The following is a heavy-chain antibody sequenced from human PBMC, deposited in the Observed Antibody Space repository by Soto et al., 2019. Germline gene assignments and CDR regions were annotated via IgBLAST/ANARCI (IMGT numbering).Heavy chain of an antibody. V-gene: IGHV1-69*13. J-gene: IGHJ5*02. Sequence: SVKVSCKASGGTFSSYAISWVRQAPGQGLEWMGGIIPIFGTANYAQKFQGRVTITADESTSTAYMELSSLRSEDTAVYYCARLTDCSSTSCYLPEQRWFDPWGQGTLVTVS. D-gene: IGHD2-2*01. CDR1: GGTFSSYA. CDR3: ARLTDCSSTSCYLPEQRWFDP. CDR2: IIPIFGTA.